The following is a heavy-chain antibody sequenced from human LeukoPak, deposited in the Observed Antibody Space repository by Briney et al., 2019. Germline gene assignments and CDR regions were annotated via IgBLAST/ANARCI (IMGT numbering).Heavy chain of an antibody. Sequence: ASVKVSCKASGYTFTSYYMHWVRQAPGQGLEWIGIINPSGGSTSYAQKFQGRVTMTRDTSTSTVYMELSSLRSEDTAVYYCARAHPYYDILTALLTVGAFDIWGQGTMVTVSS. J-gene: IGHJ3*02. CDR2: INPSGGST. D-gene: IGHD3-9*01. CDR3: ARAHPYYDILTALLTVGAFDI. CDR1: GYTFTSYY. V-gene: IGHV1-46*01.